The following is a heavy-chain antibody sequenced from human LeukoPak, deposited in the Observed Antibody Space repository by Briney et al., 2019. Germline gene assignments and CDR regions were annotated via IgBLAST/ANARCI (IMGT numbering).Heavy chain of an antibody. J-gene: IGHJ4*01. CDR3: ARDPAHYLRYGYFDY. CDR1: GFMLSGSA. CDR2: INDAGSHI. V-gene: IGHV3-21*01. Sequence: GGSLRLSCAASGFMLSGSAMNWVRQAPGKGLEWVSSINDAGSHIYYTDSVKGRFTISRDNAKNSLYLQMNSLRAEDSALYYCARDPAHYLRYGYFDYWXXXXXVTXSS. D-gene: IGHD4-17*01.